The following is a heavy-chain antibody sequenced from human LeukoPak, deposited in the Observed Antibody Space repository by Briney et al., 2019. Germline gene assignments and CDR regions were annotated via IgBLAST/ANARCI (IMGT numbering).Heavy chain of an antibody. Sequence: GGSLRLSCAASGFTFTRYAMTWVRQAPGKGLEWVSAISGSGGSTSYADSVKGRFTISRDNSKNTLYLQMNSLRDEDTAVYYCARDQGGYAKDYWGQGTLVTVSS. V-gene: IGHV3-23*01. CDR1: GFTFTRYA. CDR3: ARDQGGYAKDY. J-gene: IGHJ4*02. D-gene: IGHD5-12*01. CDR2: ISGSGGST.